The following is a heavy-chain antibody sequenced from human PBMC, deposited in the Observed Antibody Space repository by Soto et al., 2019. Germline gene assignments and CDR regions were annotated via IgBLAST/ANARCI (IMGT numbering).Heavy chain of an antibody. D-gene: IGHD3-3*01. V-gene: IGHV3-23*01. CDR3: AKGAVSDYDFWSGYYGAHWFDP. CDR2: ISGSGGST. Sequence: GGSLRLSCAASGFTFSSYAMSWVRQAPGKGLEWVSAISGSGGSTYYADSVKGRFTISRDNSKNTLHLQMNSLRAEDTAVYYCAKGAVSDYDFWSGYYGAHWFDPWGQGTLVTVSS. J-gene: IGHJ5*02. CDR1: GFTFSSYA.